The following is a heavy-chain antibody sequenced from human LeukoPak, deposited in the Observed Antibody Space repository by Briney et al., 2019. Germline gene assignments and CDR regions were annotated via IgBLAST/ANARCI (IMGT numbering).Heavy chain of an antibody. V-gene: IGHV4-59*01. CDR3: ARVAPVSVKTFDI. CDR2: LYYSGST. Sequence: SETLSLTCIVSGGSISIYYWSWIRQPPGKGLEWIGSLYYSGSTIHNPSLRSRVTISLDTSKNQFSLKLSSVTAADTAVYYCARVAPVSVKTFDIWGQGTMVTVSS. CDR1: GGSISIYY. D-gene: IGHD5/OR15-5a*01. J-gene: IGHJ3*02.